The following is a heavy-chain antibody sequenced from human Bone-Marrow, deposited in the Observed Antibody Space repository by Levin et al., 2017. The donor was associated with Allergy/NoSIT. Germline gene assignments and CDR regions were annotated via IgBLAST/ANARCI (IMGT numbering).Heavy chain of an antibody. V-gene: IGHV1-18*01. Sequence: GGSLRLSCKASGYTFTNYGVTWVRQAPGQGLEWIGWVSGYNGDTNYEPKVQGRVTMTRDSYTTTAYMELRNLRSDDTAVSYCARDLDIVTSSLSPGDAVDSWGQGTMVTVSS. CDR2: VSGYNGDT. CDR1: GYTFTNYG. J-gene: IGHJ3*02. CDR3: ARDLDIVTSSLSPGDAVDS. D-gene: IGHD5-12*01.